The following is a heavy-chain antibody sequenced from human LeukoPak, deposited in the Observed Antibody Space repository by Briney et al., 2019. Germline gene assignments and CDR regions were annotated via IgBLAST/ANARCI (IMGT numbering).Heavy chain of an antibody. CDR1: GFTFSSYA. V-gene: IGHV3-23*01. J-gene: IGHJ4*02. Sequence: PGGSLRLSCAASGFTFSSYAMSWVRRAPGKGLEWVSAISSNGGGTFYADSVKGQFTISRDNSQNTLYLQMNSLRAEDTAIYYCAKHYGSGTYYYYLDYWGQGTLVTVSS. CDR2: ISSNGGGT. D-gene: IGHD3-10*01. CDR3: AKHYGSGTYYYYLDY.